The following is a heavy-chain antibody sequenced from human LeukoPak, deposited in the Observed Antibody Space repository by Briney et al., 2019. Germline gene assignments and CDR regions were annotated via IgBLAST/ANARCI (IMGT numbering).Heavy chain of an antibody. CDR1: GFTFRTYS. V-gene: IGHV3-30*03. CDR2: VSADGRTQ. Sequence: GGSLRLSCAASGFTFRTYSIHWVRQAPGKGLEWVTVVSADGRTQLYSDSVKGRFTVSRDNSLNTLHLQMNSLKTEDTAVYYCAREFGHNRWYFDYWGQGALITVSS. J-gene: IGHJ4*02. D-gene: IGHD5-24*01. CDR3: AREFGHNRWYFDY.